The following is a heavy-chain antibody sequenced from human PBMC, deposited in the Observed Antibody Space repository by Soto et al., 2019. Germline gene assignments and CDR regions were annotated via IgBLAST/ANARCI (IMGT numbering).Heavy chain of an antibody. D-gene: IGHD4-4*01. CDR3: ASEYYSLNYYYGMDV. Sequence: SVKVSCKASGGTFSSYAISWVRQAPGQGLEWMGGIIPIFGTANYAQKFQGRVTITADESTSTAYMELSSLGSEDTAVYYCASEYYSLNYYYGMDVWGQGTTVTVSS. J-gene: IGHJ6*02. V-gene: IGHV1-69*13. CDR2: IIPIFGTA. CDR1: GGTFSSYA.